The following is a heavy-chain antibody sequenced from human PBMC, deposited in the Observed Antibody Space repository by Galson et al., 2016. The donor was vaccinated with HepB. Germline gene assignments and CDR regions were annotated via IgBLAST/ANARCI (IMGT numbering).Heavy chain of an antibody. CDR1: GAFVSSSSYY. Sequence: SETLSLTCTVSGAFVSSSSYYWGWIRQPPGKGLEWIGSIHYTGTTFYNASLKSRVVMSVDTSMNQFSLRLSSVTAADTSVYYCVKTADYGDLYYFDSWGQGRQVTVSS. CDR2: IHYTGTT. CDR3: VKTADYGDLYYFDS. J-gene: IGHJ4*02. V-gene: IGHV4-39*01. D-gene: IGHD4-17*01.